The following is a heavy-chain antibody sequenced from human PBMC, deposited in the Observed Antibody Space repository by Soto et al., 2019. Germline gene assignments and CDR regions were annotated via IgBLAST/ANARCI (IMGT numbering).Heavy chain of an antibody. J-gene: IGHJ5*02. V-gene: IGHV3-64D*06. CDR1: GFTFSSYA. D-gene: IGHD6-13*01. CDR3: VIDSAAAAGTGGRWFVP. CDR2: ISSNGGST. Sequence: EVQLVESGGGLVQPGGSLRLSCSASGFTFSSYAMHWVRQAPGKGLEYVSAISSNGGSTYYADSVKGRFTISRDNSXEXXYLQMSHLRAADTAVYYCVIDSAAAAGTGGRWFVPWGQGTLVTVSS.